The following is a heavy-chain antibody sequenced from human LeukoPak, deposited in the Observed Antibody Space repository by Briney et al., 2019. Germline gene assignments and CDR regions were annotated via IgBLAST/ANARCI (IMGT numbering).Heavy chain of an antibody. V-gene: IGHV4-34*01. CDR1: GGSFSGYY. J-gene: IGHJ5*02. D-gene: IGHD3-10*01. Sequence: SETLSLTCAVYGGSFSGYYWSWIRQPPGKGLEWIGYIYYSGSTYYNPSLKSRVTISVDTSKNQFSLKLSSVTAADTAVYYCARGAILTTPRVSRFGSLYNWFDPWGQGTLVTVSS. CDR2: IYYSGST. CDR3: ARGAILTTPRVSRFGSLYNWFDP.